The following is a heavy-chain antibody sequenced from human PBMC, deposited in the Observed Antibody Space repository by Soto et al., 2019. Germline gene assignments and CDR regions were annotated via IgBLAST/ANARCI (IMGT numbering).Heavy chain of an antibody. CDR3: GKALRQGASEATVYGMDV. D-gene: IGHD5-12*01. V-gene: IGHV3-30*18. Sequence: QVQLVESGGGEVQPGTSLRLSCVASGVIFSNNGMQCVRQVPGKGLEWVALVSHDGRKTFYADSVKGRLTIYMNNSKNTMYPPMSNLRPEDTAVHQCGKALRQGASEATVYGMDVWGQGTTVTVSS. CDR2: VSHDGRKT. CDR1: GVIFSNNG. J-gene: IGHJ6*02.